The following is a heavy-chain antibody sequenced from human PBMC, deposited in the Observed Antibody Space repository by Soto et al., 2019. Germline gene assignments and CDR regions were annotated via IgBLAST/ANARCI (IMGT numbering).Heavy chain of an antibody. D-gene: IGHD3-16*02. V-gene: IGHV4-4*02. J-gene: IGHJ5*02. CDR3: ARTAGTYRTHPFDP. CDR1: GGSISSINS. Sequence: SETLSLTCGVSGGSISSINSWSWVRQAPGKGLEWLGEIYQSGTTNYNPSLKRRVTMTTDKSKNQFFLNVTSVAAADTAVYYCARTAGTYRTHPFDPWGQGTLVTVSS. CDR2: IYQSGTT.